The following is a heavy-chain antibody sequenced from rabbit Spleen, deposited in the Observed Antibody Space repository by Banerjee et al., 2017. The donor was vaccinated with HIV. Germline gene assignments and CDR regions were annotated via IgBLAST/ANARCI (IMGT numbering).Heavy chain of an antibody. CDR3: ARDLTGVIGWNFKL. CDR1: GFDFSSYY. CDR2: ISTGGTT. V-gene: IGHV1S21*01. Sequence: EQLVESRGGLVQPGESLTLTCTASGFDFSSYYMSWVRQALGKELEWIGTISTGGTTYYASWAKGRFTISKTSTTVDLKIASLTAADTATYFCARDLTGVIGWNFKLWGPGTLVTVS. J-gene: IGHJ4*01. D-gene: IGHD1-1*01.